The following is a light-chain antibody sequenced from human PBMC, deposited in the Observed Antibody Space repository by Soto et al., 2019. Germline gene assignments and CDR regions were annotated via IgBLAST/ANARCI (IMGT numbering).Light chain of an antibody. J-gene: IGLJ1*01. V-gene: IGLV2-14*01. CDR2: EVS. CDR3: SSYTSSITPYV. Sequence: QSVLTQPASVSGSPGQSITISCTGTSSDVGGYNYVSWYQQYPGKAPKLMISEVSNRPSGVSNRFSGSKSGNTASLTISGLQAEDEADYYCSSYTSSITPYVFGTGTKVTVL. CDR1: SSDVGGYNY.